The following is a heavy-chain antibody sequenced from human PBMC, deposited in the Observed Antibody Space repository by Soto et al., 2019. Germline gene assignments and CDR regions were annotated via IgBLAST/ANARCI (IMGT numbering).Heavy chain of an antibody. V-gene: IGHV4-34*01. Sequence: PSETLSLTCAVYGGSFSGYYWSWIRQPPGKGLEWIGEINHSGSTNYNPSLKSRVTISVDTSKNQFSLKLSSVTAADTAVYYCARARRIAARSFDYWGQGTLVTAPQ. J-gene: IGHJ4*02. CDR2: INHSGST. D-gene: IGHD6-6*01. CDR3: ARARRIAARSFDY. CDR1: GGSFSGYY.